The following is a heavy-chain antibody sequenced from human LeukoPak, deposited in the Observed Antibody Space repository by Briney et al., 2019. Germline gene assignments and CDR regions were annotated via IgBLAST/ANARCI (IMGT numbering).Heavy chain of an antibody. CDR1: GFTFNSYI. J-gene: IGHJ4*02. Sequence: QPGGSLRLSCAASGFTFNSYIMHWVRQAPGKGLEWVAVISFDGSDKYYADSVKGRFTISRDNSKNTLYLQMNSLRAEDTAVYYCARRESLVGFDYWGQGTLVTVSS. V-gene: IGHV3-30*14. CDR2: ISFDGSDK. CDR3: ARRESLVGFDY. D-gene: IGHD2-15*01.